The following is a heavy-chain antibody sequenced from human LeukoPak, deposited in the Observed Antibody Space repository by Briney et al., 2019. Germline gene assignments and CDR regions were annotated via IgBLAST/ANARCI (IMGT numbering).Heavy chain of an antibody. J-gene: IGHJ5*02. Sequence: SETLSLTCTVSGGSISSSSYYWGWIRQPPGKGLEWIGEINHSGSTNYNPSLKSRVTISVDTSKNQFSLKLSSVTAADTAVYYCARERGLDLGPNWFDPWGQGTLVTVSS. D-gene: IGHD3-16*01. V-gene: IGHV4-39*07. CDR1: GGSISSSSYY. CDR3: ARERGLDLGPNWFDP. CDR2: INHSGST.